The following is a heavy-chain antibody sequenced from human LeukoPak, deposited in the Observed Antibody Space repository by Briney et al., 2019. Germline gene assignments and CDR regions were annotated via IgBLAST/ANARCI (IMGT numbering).Heavy chain of an antibody. CDR3: VRDRDFYVFDL. V-gene: IGHV3-7*01. J-gene: IGHJ4*02. D-gene: IGHD3-10*02. Sequence: GGSLRLACAASGCTFTNYWMTWVRQAPGKGLEWVANIMKDGGDKQYVDSVSGRFTISRDNGKNSVYLQMNGLRAEDTAVYYCVRDRDFYVFDLWGQGTLVTVSS. CDR2: IMKDGGDK. CDR1: GCTFTNYW.